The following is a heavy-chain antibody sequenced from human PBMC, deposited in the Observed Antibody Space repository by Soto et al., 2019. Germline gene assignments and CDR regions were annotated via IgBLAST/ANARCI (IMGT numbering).Heavy chain of an antibody. J-gene: IGHJ4*02. CDR2: ISWNSGSI. D-gene: IGHD6-19*01. CDR1: GFTFESYA. Sequence: EVQLVESGGGSVQPGRSLRLSCVASGFTFESYAMHWVRQVPGKGLEWVSGISWNSGSICYEDSVKGRFTISSDNAQKSLHLEMNSLRVEDTAFYYCVKDIHEQWLVSHFEYWGQGALVTVSS. V-gene: IGHV3-9*01. CDR3: VKDIHEQWLVSHFEY.